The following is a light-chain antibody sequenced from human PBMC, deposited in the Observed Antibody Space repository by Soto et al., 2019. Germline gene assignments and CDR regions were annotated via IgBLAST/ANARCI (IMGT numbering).Light chain of an antibody. Sequence: QSVLTQPPSVSGAPGQRVTISCTGSSSNIGACYYVHWYQQLPGTAPKLLIYGNSKRPSAVPDRFAGSKSGTSATLAITGLQAEEEADYYSQSYDSSLSGWVFGGGTKVTVL. V-gene: IGLV1-40*01. CDR1: SSNIGACYY. CDR2: GNS. J-gene: IGLJ3*02. CDR3: QSYDSSLSGWV.